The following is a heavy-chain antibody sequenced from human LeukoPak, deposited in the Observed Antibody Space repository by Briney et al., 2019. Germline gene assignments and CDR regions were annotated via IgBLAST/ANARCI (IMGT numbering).Heavy chain of an antibody. CDR2: IYYSGST. J-gene: IGHJ5*02. CDR1: GGSISSYY. CDR3: ARLEGYRAAVDWFDP. D-gene: IGHD6-25*01. V-gene: IGHV4-59*08. Sequence: SETLSLTCTVSGGSISSYYWSWIRQPPGKGLEWIGYIYYSGSTNYNPSLKSRVTISVDTSKNQFSLKLSSVTAVDTAVYYCARLEGYRAAVDWFDPWGQGTLVTVSS.